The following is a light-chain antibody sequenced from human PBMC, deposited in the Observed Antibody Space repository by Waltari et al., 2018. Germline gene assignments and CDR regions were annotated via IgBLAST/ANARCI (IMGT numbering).Light chain of an antibody. Sequence: EIVLTQSPATLSLSPGERATLSCRASQSVSSYLAWYQQKPGQAHRLLIYDASNRATGIPARFSGSGSGTDFTLTISSLEPEDFAVYYCQQRSNWPMYTFGQGTKLEIK. CDR2: DAS. V-gene: IGKV3-11*01. CDR1: QSVSSY. J-gene: IGKJ2*01. CDR3: QQRSNWPMYT.